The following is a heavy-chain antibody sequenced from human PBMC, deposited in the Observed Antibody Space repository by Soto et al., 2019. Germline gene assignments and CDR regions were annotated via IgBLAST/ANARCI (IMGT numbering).Heavy chain of an antibody. CDR2: IYPGDSDT. V-gene: IGHV5-51*01. CDR3: ARLVNYYFGMDV. Sequence: WESLKISCMPSAPTPWIGWVRQKPEKGLEWMVIIYPGDSDTKYSPSFQGQVTISVDKSISTAYLHWSSLKASDTATYYCARLVNYYFGMDVWGLGTTVTVSS. J-gene: IGHJ6*02. CDR1: APTPW.